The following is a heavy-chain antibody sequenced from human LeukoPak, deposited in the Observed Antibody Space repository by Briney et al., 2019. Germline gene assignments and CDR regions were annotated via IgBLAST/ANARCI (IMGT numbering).Heavy chain of an antibody. J-gene: IGHJ4*02. CDR3: ANEEDGDVVVVPSTTGH. CDR2: IRYGGNNK. CDR1: GFTFSSYG. D-gene: IGHD2-2*01. Sequence: GGSLRLSCAASGFTFSSYGMHWVRQAPGKGLEWVAFIRYGGNNKYYADSVKGRFTISRDNSKNTLYLQMNSLRAEDTAVYYCANEEDGDVVVVPSTTGHWGQGTLVTVSS. V-gene: IGHV3-30*02.